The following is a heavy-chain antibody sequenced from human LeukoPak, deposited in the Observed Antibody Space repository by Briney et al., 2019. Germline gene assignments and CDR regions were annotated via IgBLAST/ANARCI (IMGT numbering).Heavy chain of an antibody. V-gene: IGHV3-7*01. CDR2: IKQDGSEK. Sequence: GGSLRLSCAASGFTFSSYWMSWVRQAPGKGLEWVANIKQDGSEKYYVDSVKGRFTISRDNAKNSLYLQMNSLRAEDTAVYYCARNPTAQYSSSWFFDYWGQGTLVTVSS. J-gene: IGHJ4*02. CDR3: ARNPTAQYSSSWFFDY. CDR1: GFTFSSYW. D-gene: IGHD6-6*01.